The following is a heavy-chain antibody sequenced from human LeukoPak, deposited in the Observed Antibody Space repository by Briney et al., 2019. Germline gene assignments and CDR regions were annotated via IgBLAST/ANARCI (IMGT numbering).Heavy chain of an antibody. V-gene: IGHV3-23*01. Sequence: GGSLRLSCAASGFTFSSYAMSWVRQAPGKGLEWGSGISGTGGSTYYADSVKGRFTISRDNSKNTLHLQMNSLRAEDTAVYYCATVAFGYAFDIWGQGTMVIVSP. D-gene: IGHD3-3*02. CDR3: ATVAFGYAFDI. CDR2: ISGTGGST. CDR1: GFTFSSYA. J-gene: IGHJ3*02.